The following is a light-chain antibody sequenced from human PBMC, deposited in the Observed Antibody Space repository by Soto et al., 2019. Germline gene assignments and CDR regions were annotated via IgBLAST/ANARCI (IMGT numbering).Light chain of an antibody. V-gene: IGKV3-20*01. J-gene: IGKJ1*01. CDR1: QSVSYSY. CDR3: QQYGSSGT. Sequence: VLTQSPATLSLSPGERATLSCRASQSVSYSYLAWYQQKPGQAPRLLIYGASNRATGIPDRSSGSGSGTDFTLTISRLEPEDFAVYYCQQYGSSGTFGQGTKVDIK. CDR2: GAS.